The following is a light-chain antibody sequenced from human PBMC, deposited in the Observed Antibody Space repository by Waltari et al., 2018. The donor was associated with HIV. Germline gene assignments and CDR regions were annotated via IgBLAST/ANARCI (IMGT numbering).Light chain of an antibody. Sequence: DIQMTQSPSSLYASVGDRVTITCQASQDISNYLNWYQQKPGKAPKLLIYDASNLETGVPSRFSGSGSGTDFTFTISSLQPEDIATYYCQQYDNLAPITFGQGTRLEIK. CDR1: QDISNY. J-gene: IGKJ5*01. CDR3: QQYDNLAPIT. V-gene: IGKV1-33*01. CDR2: DAS.